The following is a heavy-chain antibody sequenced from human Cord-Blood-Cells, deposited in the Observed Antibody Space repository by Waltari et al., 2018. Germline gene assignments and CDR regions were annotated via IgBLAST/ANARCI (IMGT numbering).Heavy chain of an antibody. CDR1: GCSISSSSYS. V-gene: IGHV4-39*01. D-gene: IGHD3-10*01. CDR3: ARQASDGDFDY. CDR2: IYYSGST. J-gene: IGHJ4*02. Sequence: QLQLQESGPGLVKPSETLSLTCTVSGCSISSSSYSWGWIRQPPGKGLEWIGSIYYSGSTYYNPSLKSRVTISVDTSKNQFSLKLSSVTAADKAVYYCARQASDGDFDYWGQGTLVTVSS.